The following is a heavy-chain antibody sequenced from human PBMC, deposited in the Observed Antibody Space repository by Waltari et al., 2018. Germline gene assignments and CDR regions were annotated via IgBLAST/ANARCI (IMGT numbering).Heavy chain of an antibody. J-gene: IGHJ4*02. CDR2: ITANGDDT. D-gene: IGHD1-1*01. V-gene: IGHV3-23*01. CDR1: GLTFSNYA. Sequence: EVQLLESGGGLVQPGGSLRLSCAASGLTFSNYAMSWVRQAPGKGLEWVSLITANGDDTYYPDSVKGRFTISRDNSRNTLYLQLRSLRAEDTAVYYCAINPTSWNYWGQGTLVIVSS. CDR3: AINPTSWNY.